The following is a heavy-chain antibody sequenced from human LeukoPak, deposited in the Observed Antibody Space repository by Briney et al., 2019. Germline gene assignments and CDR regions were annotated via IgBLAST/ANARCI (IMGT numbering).Heavy chain of an antibody. CDR1: GGSISSYY. J-gene: IGHJ4*02. CDR3: ARHRGSGWSDY. D-gene: IGHD6-19*01. CDR2: IYYSGST. Sequence: PSEALSLTCTVSGGSISSYYWSWIRQPPGKGLEWIGYIYYSGSTNYNPSLKSRVTISVDTSKNQFSLKLSSVTAADTAVYYCARHRGSGWSDYWGQGTLVTVSS. V-gene: IGHV4-59*08.